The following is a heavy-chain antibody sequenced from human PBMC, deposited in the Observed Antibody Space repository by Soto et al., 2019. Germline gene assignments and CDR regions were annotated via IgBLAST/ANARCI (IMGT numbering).Heavy chain of an antibody. V-gene: IGHV2-5*02. J-gene: IGHJ4*02. Sequence: QITVKESGLPLVKPTETLTLTCTFSGFSLSSIGMGVGWIRQPPGKALEWLALIYWDDDKRYSPSLSSRLTITKDPSKNEVDLTMTTVDPVDTATYYCARLTRGVYDSGRLWEKFDYWGQGTLVTVSS. CDR2: IYWDDDK. CDR3: ARLTRGVYDSGRLWEKFDY. CDR1: GFSLSSIGMG. D-gene: IGHD5-12*01.